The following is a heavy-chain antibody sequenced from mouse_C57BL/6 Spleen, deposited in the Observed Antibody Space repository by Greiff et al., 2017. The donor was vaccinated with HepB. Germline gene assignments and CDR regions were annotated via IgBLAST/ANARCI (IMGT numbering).Heavy chain of an antibody. CDR1: GYTFTSYW. CDR2: IYPGSGST. Sequence: QVQLQQPGAELVKPGASVKMSCKASGYTFTSYWITWVKQRPGQGLEWIGDIYPGSGSTNYNEKFKSKATLTVDTSSSTAYMQLSSLTSEDSAVYYCARSGYGNYPPWFAYWGQGTLVTVSA. CDR3: ARSGYGNYPPWFAY. V-gene: IGHV1-55*01. J-gene: IGHJ3*01. D-gene: IGHD2-10*02.